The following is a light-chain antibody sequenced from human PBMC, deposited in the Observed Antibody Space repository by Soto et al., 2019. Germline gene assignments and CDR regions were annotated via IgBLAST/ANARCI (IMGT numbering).Light chain of an antibody. CDR3: ASWDASLNGWV. CDR1: SSNIGSDT. Sequence: QSVLTQPPSASGTPGQRVTISCSGSSSNIGSDTVNWYQQLPGTAPKLLIHRSNQRPSGVPGRFSGSKSGTSASLAISGLQAEDEADYHCASWDASLNGWVFGGGTQLTVL. J-gene: IGLJ3*02. V-gene: IGLV1-44*01. CDR2: RSN.